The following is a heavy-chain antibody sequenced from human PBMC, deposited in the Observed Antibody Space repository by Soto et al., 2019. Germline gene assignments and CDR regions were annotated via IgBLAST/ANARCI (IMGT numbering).Heavy chain of an antibody. CDR2: ISAYNGNT. J-gene: IGHJ6*02. V-gene: IGHV1-18*01. Sequence: ASVKVSCKASGYTFTSYGISWVRQAPGQGLEWMGWISAYNGNTNYAQKPQGRVTMTTDTSTSTAYMELRSLRSDDTAVYYCARDPDTGNYYYYYGMDVWGQGTTVTVSS. CDR1: GYTFTSYG. D-gene: IGHD5-18*01. CDR3: ARDPDTGNYYYYYGMDV.